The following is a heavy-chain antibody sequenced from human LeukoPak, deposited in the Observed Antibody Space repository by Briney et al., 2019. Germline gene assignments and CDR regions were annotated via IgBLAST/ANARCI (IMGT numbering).Heavy chain of an antibody. CDR2: IYSGGST. CDR1: GFTVSGNY. J-gene: IGHJ2*01. Sequence: PGGSLRLSCAASGFTVSGNYMSWVRQAPGKGLEWVSVIYSGGSTYYADSVKGRFTISRDNSKNTLYLQMNSLRAEDTAVYYCARDRGKVDWYFDLWGRGTLVTVSS. V-gene: IGHV3-53*01. CDR3: ARDRGKVDWYFDL. D-gene: IGHD3-10*01.